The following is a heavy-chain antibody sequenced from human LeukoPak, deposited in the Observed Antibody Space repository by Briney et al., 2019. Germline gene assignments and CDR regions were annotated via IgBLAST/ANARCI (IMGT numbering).Heavy chain of an antibody. CDR2: INHSGST. V-gene: IGHV4-34*01. CDR1: GGSLSGYY. J-gene: IGHJ5*02. D-gene: IGHD6-19*01. CDR3: ARDLGQWLATNWFDP. Sequence: SETLSLTCAVSGGSLSGYYWTWIRQPPGKGLEWIGEINHSGSTNYNPSLKSRVTISVDTSRKQFFLRLSSVTAADTAMYYCARDLGQWLATNWFDPWGQGTLVTVSS.